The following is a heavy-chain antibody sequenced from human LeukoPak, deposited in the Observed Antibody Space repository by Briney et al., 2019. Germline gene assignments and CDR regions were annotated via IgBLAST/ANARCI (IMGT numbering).Heavy chain of an antibody. CDR3: AKDKADYGLFDY. D-gene: IGHD4-17*01. CDR1: GFTFRTYW. CDR2: IKQDGSEK. Sequence: GGSLRLSCAASGFTFRTYWMSWVRQAPGKGLEWVANIKQDGSEKYYVDSVKGRFTISRDNSKNTLSLQMDGLRDEDTAVYYCAKDKADYGLFDYWGQGTLVTASP. J-gene: IGHJ4*02. V-gene: IGHV3-7*03.